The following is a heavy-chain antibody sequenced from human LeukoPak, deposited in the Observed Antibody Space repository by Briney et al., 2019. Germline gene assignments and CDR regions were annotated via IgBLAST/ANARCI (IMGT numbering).Heavy chain of an antibody. V-gene: IGHV1-46*03. J-gene: IGHJ4*02. CDR1: GYTFTSYY. D-gene: IGHD6-19*01. CDR2: INPSGGST. CDR3: ARSRIAVAGPPSS. Sequence: ASVKVSCKASGYTFTSYYMHWVRQAPGQGLEWMGTINPSGGSTSYAQKFQGRVTMTRDTSTSTVYMELSSLRSEDTAVYYCARSRIAVAGPPSSWGQGTLVTVSS.